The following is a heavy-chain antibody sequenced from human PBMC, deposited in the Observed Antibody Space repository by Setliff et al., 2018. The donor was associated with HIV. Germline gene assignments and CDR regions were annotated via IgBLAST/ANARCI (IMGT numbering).Heavy chain of an antibody. V-gene: IGHV1-18*01. CDR3: ARGALLAVFDFDH. J-gene: IGHJ4*02. CDR2: ISASSVNT. CDR1: GYTFINYH. Sequence: ASVKVSCKASGYTFINYHITWVRQAPGQGLEWVGSISASSVNTNYTQGRVTMTTDISTSTAYMELRSLRPADSAVYYCARGALLAVFDFDHWGQGTQVTVSS. D-gene: IGHD3-10*01.